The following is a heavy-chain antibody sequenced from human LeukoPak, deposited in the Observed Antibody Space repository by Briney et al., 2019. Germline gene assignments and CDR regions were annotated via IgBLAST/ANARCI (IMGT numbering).Heavy chain of an antibody. CDR3: AKESRGWSFSDY. Sequence: PGGSLRLSCAASGFTFTSYAMSWVRQAPGKGLEWVSAISGRGGSTYYADSVKGWFTISRDSSKNTLYLQMNSLRAEDTAVYYCAKESRGWSFSDYGGQGTLVTVSS. V-gene: IGHV3-23*01. CDR2: ISGRGGST. J-gene: IGHJ4*02. D-gene: IGHD6-19*01. CDR1: GFTFTSYA.